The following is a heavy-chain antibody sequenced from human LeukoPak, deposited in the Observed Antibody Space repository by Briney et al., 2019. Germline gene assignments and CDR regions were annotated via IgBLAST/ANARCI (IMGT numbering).Heavy chain of an antibody. V-gene: IGHV3-21*03. Sequence: KAGGSLRLSCAASGFTFSTYTMNWVRQAPGKGLEWVSSISSSSIYIYYTDSVKGRFTISRDNARNSVYLQMNNLRAEDTALYYCAKWGDYDVLTGYYVPDYWGQGTLVTVSS. CDR2: ISSSSIYI. CDR1: GFTFSTYT. CDR3: AKWGDYDVLTGYYVPDY. J-gene: IGHJ4*02. D-gene: IGHD3-9*01.